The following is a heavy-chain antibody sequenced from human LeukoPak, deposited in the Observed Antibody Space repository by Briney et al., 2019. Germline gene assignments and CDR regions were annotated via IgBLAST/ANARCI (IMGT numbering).Heavy chain of an antibody. J-gene: IGHJ4*02. V-gene: IGHV3-53*01. CDR3: ARKEDLDY. CDR1: GFTVSSNY. Sequence: GGSLRLSCADSGFTVSSNYMSWVRQAPGKGLEWVSVIYSGGSTYYADSVKGRFTISRDNSKNALYLQMNSLRAEDTAVYYCARKEDLDYWGQGTLVTVSS. CDR2: IYSGGST. D-gene: IGHD2-15*01.